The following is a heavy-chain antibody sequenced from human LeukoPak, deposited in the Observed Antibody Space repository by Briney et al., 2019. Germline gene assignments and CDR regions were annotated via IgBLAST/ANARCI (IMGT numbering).Heavy chain of an antibody. J-gene: IGHJ5*02. V-gene: IGHV3-9*01. D-gene: IGHD3-3*01. CDR3: AKDRLRFLEWFDRNWFDP. CDR1: GFTFSSYA. Sequence: GASLKLSCAASGFTFSSYAMSWVRQAPGKGLEWVSGISWNSGSIGYADSVKGRFTISRDNAKNSLYLQMNSLRAEDTALYYCAKDRLRFLEWFDRNWFDPWGQGTLVTVSS. CDR2: ISWNSGSI.